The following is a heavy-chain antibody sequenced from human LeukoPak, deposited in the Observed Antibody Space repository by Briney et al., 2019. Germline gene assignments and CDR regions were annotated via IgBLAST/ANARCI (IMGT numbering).Heavy chain of an antibody. V-gene: IGHV3-7*03. Sequence: GGSLRLSCVGSGFTFSTYWMSWVRQAPGKGLEWVANIKQGGSEKYYVDSVKGRFTISRDNAKNLLYLQMNSLRVEDTAVYYCARKWAGNYYYGMDVWGQGTTVTVSS. D-gene: IGHD1-26*01. CDR3: ARKWAGNYYYGMDV. J-gene: IGHJ6*02. CDR1: GFTFSTYW. CDR2: IKQGGSEK.